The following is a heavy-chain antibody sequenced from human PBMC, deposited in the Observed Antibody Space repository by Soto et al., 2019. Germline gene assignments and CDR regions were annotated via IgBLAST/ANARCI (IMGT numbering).Heavy chain of an antibody. J-gene: IGHJ4*02. V-gene: IGHV3-23*01. D-gene: IGHD4-17*01. CDR1: GFTFSSYA. CDR3: AKGTTSRVSPNYFDY. CDR2: ISGSGGST. Sequence: GGSLRLSCAASGFTFSSYAMSWVRQAPGKGLESVSAISGSGGSTYYADSVKGRFTISRDNSKNTLYLQMNSLRAEDTAVYYCAKGTTSRVSPNYFDYWGQGTLVTVSS.